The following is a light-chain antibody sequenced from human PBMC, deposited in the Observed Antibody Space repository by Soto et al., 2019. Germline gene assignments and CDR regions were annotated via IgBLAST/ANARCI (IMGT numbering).Light chain of an antibody. V-gene: IGKV3-15*01. Sequence: VVMTQSPATLSVSPGERATLSCRASQSISSNLAWYQQKPGQAPRLLVYGASTRATGIPARFSGSGSGTEFTLTISSLQYEDFALYYCLQYDIWPPWTFGQGTKVEIK. CDR2: GAS. J-gene: IGKJ1*01. CDR3: LQYDIWPPWT. CDR1: QSISSN.